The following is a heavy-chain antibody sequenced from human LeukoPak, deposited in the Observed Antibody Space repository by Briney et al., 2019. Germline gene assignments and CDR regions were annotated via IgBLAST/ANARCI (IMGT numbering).Heavy chain of an antibody. Sequence: GGSLRLSCSASGFAFSNYVMHWVRQAPGKGLVCVSTSNTNGGDTYYADSVQGRFTISRDNSKDTLYLQMSSLRPEDTAVYYCVKDSHYGDPPYYLDVWGQGTTVTVSS. CDR2: SNTNGGDT. D-gene: IGHD4-17*01. V-gene: IGHV3-64D*06. CDR1: GFAFSNYV. J-gene: IGHJ6*02. CDR3: VKDSHYGDPPYYLDV.